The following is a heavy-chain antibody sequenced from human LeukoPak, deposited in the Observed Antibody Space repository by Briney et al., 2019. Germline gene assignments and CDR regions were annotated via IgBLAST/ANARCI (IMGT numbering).Heavy chain of an antibody. V-gene: IGHV1-2*02. J-gene: IGHJ4*02. CDR3: ARSEMKPSIAARQNTKSATDY. D-gene: IGHD6-6*01. Sequence: ASVKVSCKASGYTLTGYYMHWVRQAPGQGLEWMGWINPNSGGTNYAQKFQGRVTMTRDTSISTAYMELSRLRSDDTAVYYCARSEMKPSIAARQNTKSATDYWGQGTLVTVSS. CDR2: INPNSGGT. CDR1: GYTLTGYY.